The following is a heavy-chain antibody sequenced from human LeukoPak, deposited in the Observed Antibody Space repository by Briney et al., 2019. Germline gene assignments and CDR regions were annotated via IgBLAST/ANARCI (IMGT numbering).Heavy chain of an antibody. J-gene: IGHJ4*02. CDR2: ISTSGTTM. Sequence: GGSLRLSCVASGFTFSNYEMNWVRQAPGKGLEWVSYISTSGTTMYYADSVKGRFTISRDNARNSLSLQMNSLRAEDTAVYYCARPRGYGSGRPLDYWGQGTLVTVSS. CDR3: ARPRGYGSGRPLDY. CDR1: GFTFSNYE. V-gene: IGHV3-48*03. D-gene: IGHD3-10*01.